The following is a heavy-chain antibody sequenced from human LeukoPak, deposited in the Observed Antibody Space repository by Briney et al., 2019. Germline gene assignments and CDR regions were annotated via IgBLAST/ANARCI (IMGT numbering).Heavy chain of an antibody. CDR1: GFTFSSYA. V-gene: IGHV4-4*07. Sequence: GSLRLSCAASGFTFSSYAMSWIRQPAGKGLEWIGRIYSDGTITYNPSLQSRLTMSIDTSKNQFSLKLSFVTAADTAVYYCARDSGTTGEVKFDPWGQGTLVTVSS. D-gene: IGHD4-17*01. CDR2: IYSDGTI. J-gene: IGHJ5*02. CDR3: ARDSGTTGEVKFDP.